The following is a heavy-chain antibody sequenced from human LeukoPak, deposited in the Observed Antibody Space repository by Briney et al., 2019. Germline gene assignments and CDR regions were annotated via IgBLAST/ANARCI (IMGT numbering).Heavy chain of an antibody. Sequence: PSQTLSLTCTVSGGSISSGDYYWSWSRQPPGKGLEWIGYIYYSGSTYYNPSLKSRVTISVDTYKNQFSLKLSSVTAADTAVYYCARLRFLEWPDAFDIWGQGTMVTVSS. CDR2: IYYSGST. J-gene: IGHJ3*02. CDR3: ARLRFLEWPDAFDI. V-gene: IGHV4-30-4*08. D-gene: IGHD3-3*01. CDR1: GGSISSGDYY.